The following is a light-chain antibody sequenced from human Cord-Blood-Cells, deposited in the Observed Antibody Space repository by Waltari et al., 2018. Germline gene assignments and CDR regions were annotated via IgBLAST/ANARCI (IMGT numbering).Light chain of an antibody. Sequence: EIVLTQSPGTLSLYPGERATLSCRASQSVSSSYLAWYQQKPCQAPRLLIYGASSRATGIPDRFSGSGSGTDFTLTISRLEPEDFAVYYCQQYGSSPGGTFGQGTKVEIK. V-gene: IGKV3-20*01. CDR3: QQYGSSPGGT. CDR1: QSVSSSY. CDR2: GAS. J-gene: IGKJ1*01.